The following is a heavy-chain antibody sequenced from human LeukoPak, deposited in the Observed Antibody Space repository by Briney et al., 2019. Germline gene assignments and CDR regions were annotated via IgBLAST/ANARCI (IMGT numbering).Heavy chain of an antibody. V-gene: IGHV1-18*01. Sequence: ASVKVSCKASGYTFTSYGISLVRQAPGQGLELMGWISVYKGNTNYAQKVQDRVTMTTDTSTSTAYMELRRLRSDDPAVSYCARFRTYYDFWSGPDYWGQGSLVTVHS. D-gene: IGHD3-3*01. CDR1: GYTFTSYG. CDR3: ARFRTYYDFWSGPDY. J-gene: IGHJ4*02. CDR2: ISVYKGNT.